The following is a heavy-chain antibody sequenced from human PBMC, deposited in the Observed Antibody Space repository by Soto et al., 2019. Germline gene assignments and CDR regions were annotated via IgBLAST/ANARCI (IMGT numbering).Heavy chain of an antibody. V-gene: IGHV1-69*12. CDR3: ARDVNSASVGDNWFDP. CDR1: GDTFSNHA. CDR2: FIPTFGIA. D-gene: IGHD3-10*01. Sequence: QVQLVQSGAEVKKPGSSVKVSCKASGDTFSNHAISWLRQAPGQGLEWMGGFIPTFGIANYAQKFQGRVTLTADESTTTAYMELSSLRSDDTAVYYCARDVNSASVGDNWFDPWGQGTLVTVSS. J-gene: IGHJ5*02.